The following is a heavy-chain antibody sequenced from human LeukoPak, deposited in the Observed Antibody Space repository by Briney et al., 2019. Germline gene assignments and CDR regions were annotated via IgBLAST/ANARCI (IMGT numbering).Heavy chain of an antibody. D-gene: IGHD5-24*01. CDR3: ARVPLGPDGYNSR. V-gene: IGHV4-28*05. J-gene: IGHJ4*02. CDR2: IYYSGSI. Sequence: SETLSLTCDVSGYSNSSSNYWAWIRQPPGKGLEWIGHIYYSGSIYYNPSLKRRVTISIDTSKNQFSLKLNSVTAADTAVYYCARVPLGPDGYNSRWGQGTLVIVSS. CDR1: GYSNSSSNY.